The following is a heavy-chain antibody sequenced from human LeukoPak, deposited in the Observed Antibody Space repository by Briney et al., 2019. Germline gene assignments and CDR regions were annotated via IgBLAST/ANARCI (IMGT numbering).Heavy chain of an antibody. J-gene: IGHJ6*02. V-gene: IGHV1-46*01. CDR2: INPSGGST. CDR3: AREDGELLTSAPITYYYYYGMDV. Sequence: ASVKVSCKASGYTFTSYYMHWVRQAPGQGLEWMGIINPSGGSTSYAQKFQGRVTMTRDTSTSTVYMELSSLRSEDTAVYYCAREDGELLTSAPITYYYYYGMDVWGQGTTVTVSS. CDR1: GYTFTSYY. D-gene: IGHD1-26*01.